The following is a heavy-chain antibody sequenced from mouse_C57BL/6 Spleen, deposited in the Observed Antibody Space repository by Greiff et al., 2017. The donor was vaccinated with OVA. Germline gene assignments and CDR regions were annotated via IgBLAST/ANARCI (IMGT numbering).Heavy chain of an antibody. Sequence: QVQLQQPGAELVKPGASVKMSCKASGYTFTSYWITWVKQRPGQGLEWIGDIYPGSGSTNYNEKFKSKATLTVDTSSSTAYMQLSSLTSEDSAVYYGARYPLSLIKGYFDVWGTGTTVTVSS. V-gene: IGHV1-55*01. CDR3: ARYPLSLIKGYFDV. CDR2: IYPGSGST. D-gene: IGHD1-1*01. CDR1: GYTFTSYW. J-gene: IGHJ1*03.